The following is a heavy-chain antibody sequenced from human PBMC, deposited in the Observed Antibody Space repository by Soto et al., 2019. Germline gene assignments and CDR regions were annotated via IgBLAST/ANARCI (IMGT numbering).Heavy chain of an antibody. CDR3: ARARRSRTPDDY. CDR1: GFTFSNYE. J-gene: IGHJ4*02. V-gene: IGHV3-48*03. Sequence: GGSLRLSCATSGFTFSNYEMNWVRQAPGKGLQWVSYISSGGSTIYYADSEKGRFTISRDNAKNSLYLQTNSLRAENTAVYYCARARRSRTPDDYWGQRTLVTVSS. CDR2: ISSGGSTI. D-gene: IGHD1-1*01.